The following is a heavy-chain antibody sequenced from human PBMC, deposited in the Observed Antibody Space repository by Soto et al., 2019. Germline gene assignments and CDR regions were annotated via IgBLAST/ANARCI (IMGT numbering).Heavy chain of an antibody. D-gene: IGHD1-7*01. CDR2: IYYSGST. CDR3: AREVEELELRGVYFDY. CDR1: GGSISSGDYY. J-gene: IGHJ4*02. Sequence: SETLSLTCTVSGGSISSGDYYWSWIRQPPGKGLEWIGYIYYSGSTYYNPSLKSRVTISVDTSKNQFSLKLSSVTAADTAVYYCAREVEELELRGVYFDYWGQGTLVTVSS. V-gene: IGHV4-30-4*01.